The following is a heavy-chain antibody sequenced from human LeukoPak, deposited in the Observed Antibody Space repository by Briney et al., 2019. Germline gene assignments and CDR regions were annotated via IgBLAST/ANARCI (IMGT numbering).Heavy chain of an antibody. CDR2: ISSSSSTI. CDR1: GFAFSTYS. Sequence: PGGSLRLSCAAAGFAFSTYSIDWVRQAPGKGLEWLSYISSSSSTIYYADSVKGRFTISRDNAENLVYLQMNSLGAEDTAVYYCARVARSGYTKDYWGQGTLVTVAS. J-gene: IGHJ4*02. V-gene: IGHV3-48*04. CDR3: ARVARSGYTKDY. D-gene: IGHD5-12*01.